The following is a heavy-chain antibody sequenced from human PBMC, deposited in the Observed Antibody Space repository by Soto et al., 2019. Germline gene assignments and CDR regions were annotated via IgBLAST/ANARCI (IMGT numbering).Heavy chain of an antibody. D-gene: IGHD3-10*01. CDR3: ARVGGFGATTIDY. CDR1: GGSISSGDYY. J-gene: IGHJ4*02. CDR2: IYYSGST. Sequence: QVQLQESGPGLVKPSQTLSLTCTVSGGSISSGDYYWSWIRQPPGKGLEWIGYIYYSGSTYYNPSLKSRVTISVDTSMNQCSLKLSSVTAADTAVYYCARVGGFGATTIDYWGQGTLVTVCS. V-gene: IGHV4-30-4*01.